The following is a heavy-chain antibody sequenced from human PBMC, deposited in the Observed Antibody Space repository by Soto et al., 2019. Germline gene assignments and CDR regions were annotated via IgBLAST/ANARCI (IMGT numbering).Heavy chain of an antibody. CDR3: PRGDTVVIFGMDV. CDR1: ACSFPSYY. V-gene: IGHV1-46*01. CDR2: IHPSGGST. J-gene: IGHJ6*02. Sequence: GSSVKYCWKASACSFPSYYMHCVRQAPGQGLEWMGIIHPSGGSTTYAQKFQGRVTMTRDTSTSTVYMELSSLRSEHTAVYYCPRGDTVVIFGMDVWG. D-gene: IGHD3-22*01.